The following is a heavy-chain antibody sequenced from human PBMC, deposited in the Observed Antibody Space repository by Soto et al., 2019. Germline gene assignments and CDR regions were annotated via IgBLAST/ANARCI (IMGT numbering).Heavy chain of an antibody. CDR3: ARQGNSSTIFDY. D-gene: IGHD2-2*01. CDR2: INHSGSS. V-gene: IGHV4-34*01. Sequence: QVQLQQWGTGLLKPSETLSLTCAVYGESFCGFYWSWIRQPPGKGLEWIGEINHSGSSKYNPSLKSRVTISVDTSKNQFSLKLTSATAADTAVYYCARQGNSSTIFDYWGQGNLVTVSS. CDR1: GESFCGFY. J-gene: IGHJ4*02.